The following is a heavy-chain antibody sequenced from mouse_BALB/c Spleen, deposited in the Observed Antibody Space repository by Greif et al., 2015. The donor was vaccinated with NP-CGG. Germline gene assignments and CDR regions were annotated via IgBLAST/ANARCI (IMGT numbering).Heavy chain of an antibody. CDR1: GYAFTNYL. CDR3: AREGDYGNYAMDY. CDR2: INPGSGGT. D-gene: IGHD2-1*01. J-gene: IGHJ4*01. Sequence: QVQLQQSGAELVRPGTSVKGSCKASGYAFTNYLIEWVKQRPGQGLEWIGVINPGSGGTNYNEKFKGKATLTADKSSSTAYMQLSSLTSDDSAVYFCAREGDYGNYAMDYWGQGTSVTVSS. V-gene: IGHV1-54*01.